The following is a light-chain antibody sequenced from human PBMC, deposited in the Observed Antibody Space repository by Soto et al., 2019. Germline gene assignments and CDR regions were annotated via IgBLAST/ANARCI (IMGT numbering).Light chain of an antibody. V-gene: IGKV1-27*01. CDR3: QKYNSAPLT. J-gene: IGKJ1*01. CDR2: AAS. Sequence: DILMTQSPSSLSASVGDRVTISCRASQGISSYLAWYQQKPGQVPKLLIYAASTLQSGVPSRFSGSGSGTDFPLTISSLQPEDVATYYCQKYNSAPLTFGQGTKVEIK. CDR1: QGISSY.